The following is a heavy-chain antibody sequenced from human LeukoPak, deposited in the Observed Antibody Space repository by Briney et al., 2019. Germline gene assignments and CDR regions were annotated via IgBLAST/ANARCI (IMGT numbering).Heavy chain of an antibody. D-gene: IGHD2-2*01. J-gene: IGHJ4*02. V-gene: IGHV3-23*01. CDR2: ISGSGGST. CDR3: AKDGVVPAAMRGYFDY. CDR1: GFTFSSYA. Sequence: PGGSLRLSCAASGFTFSSYAMSWVRQAPGKGLEGVSAISGSGGSTYYADSVKGRFTISRDNSKNTLYLQMNSLRAEDTAVYYCAKDGVVPAAMRGYFDYWGQGTLVTVSS.